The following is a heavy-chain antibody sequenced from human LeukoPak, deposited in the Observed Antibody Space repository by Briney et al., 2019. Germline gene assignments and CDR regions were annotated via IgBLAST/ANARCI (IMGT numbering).Heavy chain of an antibody. D-gene: IGHD2-15*01. J-gene: IGHJ6*02. CDR2: ISAYNGNT. V-gene: IGHV1-18*01. Sequence: GASVKVSCKASGYTFTSYGISWVRQAPGQGLEWMGWISAYNGNTSYAQKLQGRVTMTTDTSTSTAYMELRSLRSDDTAVYYCARACSGGSCYLLGYYYYGMDVWGQGTTVTVSS. CDR3: ARACSGGSCYLLGYYYYGMDV. CDR1: GYTFTSYG.